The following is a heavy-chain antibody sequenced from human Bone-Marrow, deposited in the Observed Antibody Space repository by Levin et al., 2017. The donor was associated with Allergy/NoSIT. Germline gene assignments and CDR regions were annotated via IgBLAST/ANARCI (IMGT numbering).Heavy chain of an antibody. V-gene: IGHV4-34*01. D-gene: IGHD2-2*01. CDR3: ARGGGAGYCSSTSCSPAVDHQH. CDR2: INHSGST. Sequence: SQTLSLTCAVYGGSFSGYYWSWIRQPPGKGLEWIGEINHSGSTNYNPSLKSRVTISVDTSKNQFSLKLSSVTAADTAVYYCARGGGAGYCSSTSCSPAVDHQHWGQGTLVTVSS. CDR1: GGSFSGYY. J-gene: IGHJ1*01.